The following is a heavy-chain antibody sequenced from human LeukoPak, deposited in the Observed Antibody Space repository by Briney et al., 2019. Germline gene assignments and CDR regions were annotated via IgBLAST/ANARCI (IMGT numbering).Heavy chain of an antibody. V-gene: IGHV3-48*01. CDR3: ARDEITMVRGVPYYYYCMDV. CDR1: GFTFSSHS. Sequence: GGSLRLSCAASGFTFSSHSTNWVRQAPGKGLVWVSYLSSSSSTIYYADSVKGRFTISRDNAKNSLYLQMNSLRAEDTAVYYCARDEITMVRGVPYYYYCMDVWGQGTTVTVSS. J-gene: IGHJ6*02. D-gene: IGHD3-10*01. CDR2: LSSSSSTI.